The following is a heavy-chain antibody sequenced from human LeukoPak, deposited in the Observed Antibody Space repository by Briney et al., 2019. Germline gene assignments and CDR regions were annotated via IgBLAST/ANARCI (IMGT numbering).Heavy chain of an antibody. CDR3: ARDRCSITSCYPPSGYYYGMDV. V-gene: IGHV1-2*02. Sequence: GASVKVSCKASGYRFSAYYIHWVRQAPGQGLDWMGWINPNSGGTNYAQKFQGRVTMTGDTSIGTAYMELSGLRSDDTAMYYCARDRCSITSCYPPSGYYYGMDVWGQGTTVTVSS. CDR2: INPNSGGT. J-gene: IGHJ6*02. CDR1: GYRFSAYY. D-gene: IGHD2-2*01.